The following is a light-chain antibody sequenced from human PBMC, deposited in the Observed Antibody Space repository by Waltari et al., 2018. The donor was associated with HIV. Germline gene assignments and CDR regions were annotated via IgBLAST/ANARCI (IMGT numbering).Light chain of an antibody. CDR2: KDT. Sequence: SYEMTQPPTVSVFPGQTDTITCSGDALTTRLVYWNQQKPCQAPVVLSFKDTERRLGIPERFSGSTSGTTVTLTISGVQAEDESDYYCQSADSGGTYVLFGGGTNLTVL. J-gene: IGLJ2*01. CDR3: QSADSGGTYVL. V-gene: IGLV3-25*03. CDR1: ALTTRL.